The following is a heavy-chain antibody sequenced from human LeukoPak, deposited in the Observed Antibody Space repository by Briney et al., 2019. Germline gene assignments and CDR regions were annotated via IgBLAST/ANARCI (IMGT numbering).Heavy chain of an antibody. D-gene: IGHD2-2*01. V-gene: IGHV1-18*01. J-gene: IGHJ3*02. CDR1: GYTFTSYG. Sequence: ASVKVSCTASGYTFTSYGISWVRQAPGQGLEWMGWISAYNGNTNYAQKLQGRVTMTTDTSTSTAYMELRSLRSDDTAVYYCARWGVVVPAEDAFDIWGQGTMVTVSS. CDR2: ISAYNGNT. CDR3: ARWGVVVPAEDAFDI.